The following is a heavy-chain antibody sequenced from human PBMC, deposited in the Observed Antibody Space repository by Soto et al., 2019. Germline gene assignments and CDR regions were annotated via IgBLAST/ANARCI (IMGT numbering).Heavy chain of an antibody. V-gene: IGHV3-21*01. CDR2: ISSSSSYI. Sequence: GGSLRLSCAASGFTFSGYSMNWVRQAPGKGLEWVSSISSSSSYIYYADSVKGRFTISRDNAKNSLYLQMNSLRAEDTAVYYCAGPQGITMVRGVNLRDYYYYGMDVWGQGTTVTVSS. J-gene: IGHJ6*02. CDR1: GFTFSGYS. CDR3: AGPQGITMVRGVNLRDYYYYGMDV. D-gene: IGHD3-10*01.